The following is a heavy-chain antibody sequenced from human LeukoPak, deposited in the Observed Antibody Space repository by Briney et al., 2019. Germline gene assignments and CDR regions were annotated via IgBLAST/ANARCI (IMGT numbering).Heavy chain of an antibody. D-gene: IGHD3-10*01. CDR2: ISSSNSYI. CDR1: GFTFSSYT. J-gene: IGHJ4*02. V-gene: IGHV3-21*01. CDR3: ARVYGHVSESDPYYFDY. Sequence: GGSLRLSCAASGFTFSSYTMNWVRQAPGKGLEWVSSISSSNSYIHYADSVKGRFTISRDNANNSLYLQMNSLRVEDTALYYCARVYGHVSESDPYYFDYWGQGTLVTVSS.